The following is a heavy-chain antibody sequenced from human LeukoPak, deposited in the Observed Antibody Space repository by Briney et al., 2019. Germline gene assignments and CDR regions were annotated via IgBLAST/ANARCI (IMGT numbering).Heavy chain of an antibody. CDR1: GGSISSYY. V-gene: IGHV4-34*01. J-gene: IGHJ5*02. Sequence: PSETLSLTCTVSGGSISSYYWSWIRQPAGKGLEWIGEINHSGSTNYNPSLKSRVTISVDTSKNQFSLKLSSVTAADTAMYYCARGRSYDFWSGYLTWFDPWGQGTLVTVSS. CDR3: ARGRSYDFWSGYLTWFDP. D-gene: IGHD3-3*01. CDR2: INHSGST.